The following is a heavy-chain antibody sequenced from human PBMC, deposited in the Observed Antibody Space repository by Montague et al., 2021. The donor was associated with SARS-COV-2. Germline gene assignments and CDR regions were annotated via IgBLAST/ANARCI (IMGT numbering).Heavy chain of an antibody. Sequence: SGKNYYNPSLKSRVTISVDTSKNQFSLKLTSVTAADTAVYYCARAVETTVVTHFDYWGQGTLVTVSS. V-gene: IGHV4-31*02. CDR2: SGKN. J-gene: IGHJ4*02. CDR3: ARAVETTVVTHFDY. D-gene: IGHD4-23*01.